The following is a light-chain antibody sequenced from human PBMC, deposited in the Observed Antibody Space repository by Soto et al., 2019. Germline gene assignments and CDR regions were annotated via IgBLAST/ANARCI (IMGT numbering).Light chain of an antibody. Sequence: DIQMTQSPSSLSASVGDRVTITCRASQNLDNYLNWYQQKPGKAPKLLIYDASTLESGVPSRFTGSVSQTEFTLTINSLQPDDFGTYFCQQYNSFSGTFGGGTRVDIK. CDR3: QQYNSFSGT. CDR1: QNLDNY. CDR2: DAS. V-gene: IGKV1-5*01. J-gene: IGKJ4*01.